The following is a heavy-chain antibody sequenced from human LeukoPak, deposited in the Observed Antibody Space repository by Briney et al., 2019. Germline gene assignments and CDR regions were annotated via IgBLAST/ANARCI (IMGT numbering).Heavy chain of an antibody. CDR1: GYTFTGYY. CDR2: INPSSGGT. D-gene: IGHD5-24*01. V-gene: IGHV1-2*02. CDR3: ARGRRDDDAFDI. J-gene: IGHJ3*02. Sequence: GASVKVSCKASGYTFTGYYIHWVRQAPGQGLEWMGWINPSSGGTNYAQKFQGRVTMTRDTSISTAYMELSRLRSDDTAVYYCARGRRDDDAFDIWGQGTMVTVSS.